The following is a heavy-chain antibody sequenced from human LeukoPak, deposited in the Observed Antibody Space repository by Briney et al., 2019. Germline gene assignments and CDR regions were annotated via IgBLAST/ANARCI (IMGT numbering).Heavy chain of an antibody. D-gene: IGHD5-24*01. V-gene: IGHV1-69*13. CDR2: IIPIFGTA. CDR1: GGTFSSYA. CDR3: ARDSPGEMATMGRYYYYYYMDV. Sequence: ASVKVSCKASGGTFSSYAISWVRQAPGQGLEWMGGIIPIFGTANYAQKFQGRVTITADESTSTAYMELSSLRSEDTAVYYCARDSPGEMATMGRYYYYYYMDVWGKGTTVTISS. J-gene: IGHJ6*03.